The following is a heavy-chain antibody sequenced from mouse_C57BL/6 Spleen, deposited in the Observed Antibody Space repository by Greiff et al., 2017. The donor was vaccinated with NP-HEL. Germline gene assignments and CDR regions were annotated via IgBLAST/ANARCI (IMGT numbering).Heavy chain of an antibody. CDR1: GYSITSGYY. D-gene: IGHD2-4*01. CDR2: ISYDGSN. Sequence: DVKLQESGPGLVKPSQSLSLTCSVTGYSITSGYYWNWIRQFPGNKLEWMGYISYDGSNNYNQSLKNRISITRDTTKNQFFLKLNAETTEDTSTYCCAREEKDYYDYYAYYFGYWGQGTTLTVSS. J-gene: IGHJ2*01. V-gene: IGHV3-6*01. CDR3: AREEKDYYDYYAYYFGY.